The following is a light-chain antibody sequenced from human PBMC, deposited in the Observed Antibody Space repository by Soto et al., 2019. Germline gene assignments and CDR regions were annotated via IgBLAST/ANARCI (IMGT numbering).Light chain of an antibody. J-gene: IGKJ1*01. CDR3: QQNLGVHT. CDR2: DAS. Sequence: EIVMTQSPATLSVSPGERATLSCRASQNIRTNLAWYQQKPGQPPRLLIYDASNRATGIPARFSGSGSGTDFTLTISSLEPEDSAVYYCQQNLGVHTFGQGTKVDIK. V-gene: IGKV3D-15*01. CDR1: QNIRTN.